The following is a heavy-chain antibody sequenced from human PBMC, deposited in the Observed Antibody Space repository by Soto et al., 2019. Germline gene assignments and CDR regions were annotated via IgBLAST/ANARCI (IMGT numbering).Heavy chain of an antibody. CDR3: ARDLSTYDILTGYSLDYYYYYMDV. J-gene: IGHJ6*03. V-gene: IGHV1-46*03. CDR2: INPSGGST. D-gene: IGHD3-9*01. CDR1: GYTFTSYY. Sequence: ASVKVSCKASGYTFTSYYMHWVRQAPGQGLEWMGIINPSGGSTSYAQKFQGRVTMTRDTSTSTVYMELSSLRSEDTAVYYCARDLSTYDILTGYSLDYYYYYMDVWGKGTTVTVSS.